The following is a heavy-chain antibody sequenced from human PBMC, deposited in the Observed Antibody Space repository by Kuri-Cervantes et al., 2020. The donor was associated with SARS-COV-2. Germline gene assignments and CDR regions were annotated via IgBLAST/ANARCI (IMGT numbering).Heavy chain of an antibody. D-gene: IGHD6-13*01. J-gene: IGHJ6*03. CDR1: GDSISSYF. CDR2: IYTSGST. V-gene: IGHV4-4*07. CDR3: ARVLEGIVAAGSHYYYYMDV. Sequence: SETLSLTCTVSGDSISSYFWSWVRQPAGKGLEWIGHIYTSGSTNYNPSLKSRVTMSVDTPKNHFSLRLSSVTAADTAVYYCARVLEGIVAAGSHYYYYMDVWGKGTTVTVSS.